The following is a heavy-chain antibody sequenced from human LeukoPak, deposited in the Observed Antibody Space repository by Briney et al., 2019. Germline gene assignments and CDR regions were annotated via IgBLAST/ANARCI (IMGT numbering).Heavy chain of an antibody. V-gene: IGHV3-48*03. CDR3: ARVAGGGSYLFDY. CDR2: ISSSGSTI. J-gene: IGHJ4*02. Sequence: PGGSLRLSCAASGFTFSSYEMNWVRQAPGKGLEWVSYISSSGSTIYYADSVKGRFTISRDNAKNSLYLQMNSLRAEDTGVYYCARVAGGGSYLFDYWGQGTLVTVSS. D-gene: IGHD1-26*01. CDR1: GFTFSSYE.